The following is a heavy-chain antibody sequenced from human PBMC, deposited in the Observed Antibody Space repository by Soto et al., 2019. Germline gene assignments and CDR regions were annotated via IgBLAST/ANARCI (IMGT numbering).Heavy chain of an antibody. CDR3: ARDMAGAGTGFDY. J-gene: IGHJ4*02. Sequence: QVQLVQSGAEVKKPGSSVKVSCKASGGTFSSYTISWVRQAPGQGLEWMGRIIPILGIANYAQKFQGRVTITADKSTSTAYMELSSLRSEDTAVYYCARDMAGAGTGFDYWGQGTLVTVSS. D-gene: IGHD6-19*01. CDR1: GGTFSSYT. V-gene: IGHV1-69*08. CDR2: IIPILGIA.